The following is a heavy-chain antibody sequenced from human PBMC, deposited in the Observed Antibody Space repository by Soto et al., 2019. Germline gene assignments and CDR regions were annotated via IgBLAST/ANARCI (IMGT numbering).Heavy chain of an antibody. CDR1: GFTFGGYT. D-gene: IGHD1-26*01. CDR2: IRSKAYGRKT. J-gene: IGHJ6*02. Sequence: PGGSLRLSCTASGFTFGGYTMSWVRQAPGKGLEWVGFIRSKAYGRKTEYAATGKGRISISRDDSSRIPQLQIHSPKATATSVYYCTREEGWELLTYYYYYGMDVWGQGTTVTVSS. V-gene: IGHV3-49*04. CDR3: TREEGWELLTYYYYYGMDV.